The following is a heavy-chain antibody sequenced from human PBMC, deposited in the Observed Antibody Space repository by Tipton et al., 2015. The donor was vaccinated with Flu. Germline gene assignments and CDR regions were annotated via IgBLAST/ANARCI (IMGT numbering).Heavy chain of an antibody. J-gene: IGHJ3*02. CDR1: GASVGGPYC. CDR2: IYHSGST. Sequence: TLSLTCSVSGASVGGPYCWGWVRQPPGKGLEWIGNIYHSGSTYYNPSLKSRLTISVDRSKNQFSLKLTSVTAADTAVYYCARVDYGDYVQAFDIWGQGTLVTVSS. CDR3: ARVDYGDYVQAFDI. V-gene: IGHV4-38-2*02. D-gene: IGHD4-17*01.